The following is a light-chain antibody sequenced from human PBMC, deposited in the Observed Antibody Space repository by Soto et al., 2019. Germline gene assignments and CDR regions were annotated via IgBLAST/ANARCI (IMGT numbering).Light chain of an antibody. CDR3: CSYAGSYPFV. CDR1: SSDVGGYNY. V-gene: IGLV2-8*01. CDR2: EVS. J-gene: IGLJ1*01. Sequence: QSALTQPPSASGSPGQSVTISCTGTSSDVGGYNYVSWYQQHPGKAPKLMIYEVSKRPSGGPGRFSGSKSGNTASLTISGLQAEDEADYYCCSYAGSYPFVFGTGTKLTVL.